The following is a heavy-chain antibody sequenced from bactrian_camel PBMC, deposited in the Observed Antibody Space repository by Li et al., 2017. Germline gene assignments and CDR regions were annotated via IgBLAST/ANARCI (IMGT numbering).Heavy chain of an antibody. CDR1: GFTFDDDSH. J-gene: IGHJ4*01. D-gene: IGHD2*01. V-gene: IGHV3S53*01. CDR2: IDSRGST. Sequence: HVQLVESGGGSVQAGGSLRLSCTASGFTFDDDSHMGWYRQAPGKQREGVAVIDSRGSTSYKDSVEGRFTISKENVNTLNLHMNSLKPEDSGMYYCAADDFWLSSCSGGEPGPKYGGQGTQVTVS.